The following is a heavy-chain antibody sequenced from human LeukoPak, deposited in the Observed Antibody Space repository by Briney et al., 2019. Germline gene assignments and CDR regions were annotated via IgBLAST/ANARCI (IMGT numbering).Heavy chain of an antibody. J-gene: IGHJ5*02. Sequence: SETLSLTCTVSGGSISSSSYYWGWIRQPPGKGLEWIGSIYYSGSTYYNPSLKSRVTISVDTSKNQFSLKLSSVTAADTAVYYCARHGRGWFVPWSQGTLVTVSS. CDR3: ARHGRGWFVP. CDR1: GGSISSSSYY. CDR2: IYYSGST. V-gene: IGHV4-39*01. D-gene: IGHD1-26*01.